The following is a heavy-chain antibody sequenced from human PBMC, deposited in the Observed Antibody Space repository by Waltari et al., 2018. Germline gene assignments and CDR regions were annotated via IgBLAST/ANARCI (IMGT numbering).Heavy chain of an antibody. CDR3: ARKGRTAIPPYGMDV. Sequence: QVQLQESGPGLVKPSETLSLTCTVSGGSISSYYWSWIRPPPGKGLAWVGYIYYRGSTNCHPSLKGRVTISVDTSKNQFSLELSSVTAADTAVYYCARKGRTAIPPYGMDVWGQGTTVTVSS. CDR1: GGSISSYY. J-gene: IGHJ6*02. CDR2: IYYRGST. D-gene: IGHD2-2*02. V-gene: IGHV4-59*01.